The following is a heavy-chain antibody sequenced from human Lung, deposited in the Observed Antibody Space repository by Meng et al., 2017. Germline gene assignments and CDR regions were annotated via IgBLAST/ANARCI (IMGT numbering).Heavy chain of an antibody. V-gene: IGHV2-5*02. D-gene: IGHD3-22*01. J-gene: IGHJ4*02. CDR3: AHIVLYDSYDY. CDR1: GFSFSISGGG. CDR2: IYWDDYK. Sequence: TFKGACPTLVNPTQTLTLTCTFSGFSFSISGGGVGWIRQPPGKALEWLALIYWDDYKRYSPSLKSRLTITKDTSKNQVVLTMTNMDPVDTATYYCAHIVLYDSYDYWGQGTLVTVSS.